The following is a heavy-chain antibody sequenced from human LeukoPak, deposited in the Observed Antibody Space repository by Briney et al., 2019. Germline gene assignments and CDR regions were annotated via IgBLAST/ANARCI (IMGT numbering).Heavy chain of an antibody. D-gene: IGHD2-21*01. CDR3: ARNGDYAIDY. CDR2: IYYSGST. CDR1: GGSISSSSYY. J-gene: IGHJ4*02. Sequence: SETLSLTCTVSGGSISSSSYYWGWIRQPPGKGLEWIGSIYYSGSTYYNPSLKSRVAISADTSKNQFSLKLSSVTAADTAVYYCARNGDYAIDYWGQGTLVTVSS. V-gene: IGHV4-39*07.